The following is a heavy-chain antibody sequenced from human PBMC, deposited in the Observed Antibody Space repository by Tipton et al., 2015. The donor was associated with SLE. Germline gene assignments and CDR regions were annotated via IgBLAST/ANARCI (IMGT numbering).Heavy chain of an antibody. CDR1: GYTFTSYD. CDR3: ARGQKDIVVVKGPNWFDP. D-gene: IGHD2-2*01. CDR2: MNPNSGNT. Sequence: QVQLVQSGAEVKKPGASVKVSCKASGYTFTSYDVNWVRQATGQGLEWMGWMNPNSGNTGYAQKFQGRVTMTRNTSISTAYMELSSLRSEDTAVYYCARGQKDIVVVKGPNWFDPWGQGTLVTVSS. J-gene: IGHJ5*02. V-gene: IGHV1-8*01.